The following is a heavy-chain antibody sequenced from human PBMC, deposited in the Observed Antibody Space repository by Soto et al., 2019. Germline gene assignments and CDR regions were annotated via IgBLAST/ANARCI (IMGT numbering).Heavy chain of an antibody. Sequence: EVQLVPSGAEVKKPGESVKISCKTAGYTFSSQWIGWVRRTPGKGLEWMGIIYPGDSDTKYNPPFQGQLTISAAKSINTAYLQFSSLKASDTAIYYCARHLKARGVIREGAFDLWGQGTLVTVSS. CDR3: ARHLKARGVIREGAFDL. D-gene: IGHD3-10*01. J-gene: IGHJ4*02. V-gene: IGHV5-51*01. CDR1: GYTFSSQW. CDR2: IYPGDSDT.